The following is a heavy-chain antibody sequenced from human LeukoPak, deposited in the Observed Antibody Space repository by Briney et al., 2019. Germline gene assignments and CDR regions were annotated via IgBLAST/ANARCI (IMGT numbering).Heavy chain of an antibody. CDR3: ARHHPYYYDSSGYSL. Sequence: SETLSLTCAVYGGSFSGYYWSWIRQPPGKGLEWIGEINHSGSTNYNPSLKSRVTISVDTSKNQFSLKLSSVTAADTAVYYCARHHPYYYDSSGYSLWGQGTLVTVSS. CDR1: GGSFSGYY. V-gene: IGHV4-34*01. J-gene: IGHJ4*02. D-gene: IGHD3-22*01. CDR2: INHSGST.